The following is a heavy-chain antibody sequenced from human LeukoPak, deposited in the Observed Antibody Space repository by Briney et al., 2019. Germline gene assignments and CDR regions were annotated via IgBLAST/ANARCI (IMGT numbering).Heavy chain of an antibody. V-gene: IGHV4-38-2*02. J-gene: IGHJ3*02. CDR2: IYHSGST. Sequence: ASETLSLTCTVSGYSISSGYYWGWIRQPPGKGLEWIGSIYHSGSTYYNPSLKSRVTIAVETSKNQFSLKLSSVTAADKAVYYCARSCRILDIVATIRARLGGNGLDIWGQGAMVTVSS. CDR3: ARSCRILDIVATIRARLGGNGLDI. CDR1: GYSISSGYY. D-gene: IGHD5-12*01.